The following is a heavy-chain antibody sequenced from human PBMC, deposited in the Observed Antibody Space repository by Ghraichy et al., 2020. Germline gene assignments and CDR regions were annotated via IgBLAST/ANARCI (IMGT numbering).Heavy chain of an antibody. CDR3: ARGDKGSSNWYSGRNFHYGMDV. CDR1: GFTFSGYG. J-gene: IGHJ6*02. V-gene: IGHV3-33*01. D-gene: IGHD6-13*01. Sequence: GESLNISCAASGFTFSGYGMHWVRQAPGKGLEWVAVIWYDGSYEYFADSVKGRFTISRDNSKNTLYLQMNNLRADDGAVYFCARGDKGSSNWYSGRNFHYGMDVWGRGTTVTVAS. CDR2: IWYDGSYE.